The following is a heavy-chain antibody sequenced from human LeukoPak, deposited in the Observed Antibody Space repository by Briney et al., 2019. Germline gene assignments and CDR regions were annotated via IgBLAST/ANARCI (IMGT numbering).Heavy chain of an antibody. CDR1: GFTFSSYE. D-gene: IGHD3-9*01. CDR2: ISSSGSTI. Sequence: GGSLRLSCAASGFTFSSYEMNWVRQAPGKGLEWVSYISSSGSTIYYADSVKGRFTISRDNAKNTLYLQMNSLRPDDTAVYYCARDNYDILTGYGGGDAFDIWGQGTMVTVSS. V-gene: IGHV3-48*03. J-gene: IGHJ3*02. CDR3: ARDNYDILTGYGGGDAFDI.